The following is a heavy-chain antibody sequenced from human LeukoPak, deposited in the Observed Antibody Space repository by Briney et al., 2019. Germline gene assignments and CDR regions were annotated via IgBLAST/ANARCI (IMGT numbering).Heavy chain of an antibody. CDR1: GFTFSDYS. V-gene: IGHV3-48*01. CDR2: ISSSGSAI. Sequence: PGGSLRLSCAASGFTFSDYSTNWVRQAPGKGLEWVSYISSSGSAIYYADSVKGRFTISRDNAKNSLYLQMNSLRAEDTAVYHCARGRSGYYYACDSWGQGTLVTVSS. J-gene: IGHJ4*02. CDR3: ARGRSGYYYACDS. D-gene: IGHD3-22*01.